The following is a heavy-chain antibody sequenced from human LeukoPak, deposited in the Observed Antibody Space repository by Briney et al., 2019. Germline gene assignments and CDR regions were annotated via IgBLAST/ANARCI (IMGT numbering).Heavy chain of an antibody. J-gene: IGHJ5*02. V-gene: IGHV3-23*01. Sequence: GGSLRLSCAASGFTFSSYAMSWVRQAPGKGLEWVSAISGSGGSTFYADSVKGRFTMSRDNSKNTLYLQMNSLRAEDAAVYYCAKEASYCTNGVCYSRIFDTWGQGTLVTVSS. CDR3: AKEASYCTNGVCYSRIFDT. D-gene: IGHD2-8*01. CDR1: GFTFSSYA. CDR2: ISGSGGST.